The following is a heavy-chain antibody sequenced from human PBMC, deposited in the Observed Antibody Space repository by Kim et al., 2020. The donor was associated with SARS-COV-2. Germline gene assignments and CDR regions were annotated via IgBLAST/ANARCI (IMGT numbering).Heavy chain of an antibody. V-gene: IGHV4-30-2*01. CDR1: GGSISSGGYS. D-gene: IGHD4-17*01. Sequence: SETLSLTCAVSGGSISSGGYSWSWIRQPPGKGLEWIGYIYHSGSTYYNPSLKSRVTISVDRSKNQFSLKLSSVTAADTAVYYCARGPGLDDYGDYGDVYYFDYWGQGTLVTVSS. J-gene: IGHJ4*02. CDR2: IYHSGST. CDR3: ARGPGLDDYGDYGDVYYFDY.